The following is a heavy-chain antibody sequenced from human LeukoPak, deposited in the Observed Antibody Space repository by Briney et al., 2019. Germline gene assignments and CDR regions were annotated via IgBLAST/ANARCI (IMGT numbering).Heavy chain of an antibody. CDR2: IYNSGST. CDR3: ARQAYSSNLGWFDP. CDR1: GGSISSSTYY. J-gene: IGHJ5*02. Sequence: PSETLSLTCSVSGGSISSSTYYWGWIRQPPGKGLDWIGNIYNSGSTYYNPSLKSRVTISVDTSKNQFSLKLSSVTAADTAAYYCARQAYSSNLGWFDPWGQGTLVTVSS. D-gene: IGHD6-13*01. V-gene: IGHV4-39*01.